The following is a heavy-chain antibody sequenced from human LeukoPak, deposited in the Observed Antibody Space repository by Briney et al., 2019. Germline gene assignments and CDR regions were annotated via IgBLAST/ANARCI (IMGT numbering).Heavy chain of an antibody. CDR1: GYNFANYW. D-gene: IGHD6-25*01. CDR3: ATSAANWFDP. CDR2: IYPENSDT. V-gene: IGHV5-51*01. Sequence: GESLKISCKGSGYNFANYWIGWVRQMPGKGLEWMGIIYPENSDTRYNPSLQGQVTISVDKSISTAFLQWSSLEASDTAMYYCATSAANWFDPWGQGTLVTVSS. J-gene: IGHJ5*02.